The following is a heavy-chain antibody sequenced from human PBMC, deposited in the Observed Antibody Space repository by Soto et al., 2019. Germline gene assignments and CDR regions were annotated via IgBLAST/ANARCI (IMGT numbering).Heavy chain of an antibody. V-gene: IGHV3-33*01. CDR1: GFTFSSYG. D-gene: IGHD3-3*01. J-gene: IGHJ6*02. CDR2: IWYDGSKK. CDR3: ARDPFWSGYYRQYYYYYGMDV. Sequence: PGGSLRLSCAASGFTFSSYGMHWVRQAPGKGLEWVAVIWYDGSKKYYADSVKGRFTISRDNAKNSLYLQMNSLRDEDTAVYYCARDPFWSGYYRQYYYYYGMDVWGQGTTVTVSS.